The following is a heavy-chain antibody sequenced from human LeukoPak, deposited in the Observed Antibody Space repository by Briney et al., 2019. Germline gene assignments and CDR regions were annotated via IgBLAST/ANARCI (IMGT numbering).Heavy chain of an antibody. V-gene: IGHV4-59*05. D-gene: IGHD2-15*01. J-gene: IGHJ4*02. CDR1: GASISTYY. CDR3: ARQGYCSGGSCYSRYYFDY. Sequence: SEILSLTCTVSGASISTYYWSWIRQPPGKGLEWIGSIYYSGSTYYNPSLKSRVTISVDTSKNQFSLRLSSVTAADTAVYYCARQGYCSGGSCYSRYYFDYWGQGTLVTVSS. CDR2: IYYSGST.